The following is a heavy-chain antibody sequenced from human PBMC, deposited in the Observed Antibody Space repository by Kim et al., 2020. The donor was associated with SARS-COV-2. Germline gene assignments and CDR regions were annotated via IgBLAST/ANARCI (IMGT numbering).Heavy chain of an antibody. CDR1: GGSFSGYY. CDR3: ARGGYDFWSGPFDP. J-gene: IGHJ5*02. V-gene: IGHV4-34*01. Sequence: SETLSLTCAVYGGSFSGYYWSWIRQPPGKGLEWIGEINHSGSTNYNPSLKSRVTISVDTSKNQFSLKLSSVTAADTAVYYCARGGYDFWSGPFDPWGQGTLVTVSS. D-gene: IGHD3-3*01. CDR2: INHSGST.